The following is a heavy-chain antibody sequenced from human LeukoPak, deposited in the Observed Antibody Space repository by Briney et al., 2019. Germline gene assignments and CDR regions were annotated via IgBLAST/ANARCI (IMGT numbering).Heavy chain of an antibody. CDR3: ARVGPTDDYGDSHDAFDI. D-gene: IGHD4-17*01. J-gene: IGHJ3*02. V-gene: IGHV4-59*02. CDR2: IYYSGST. CDR1: GGSVSSSF. Sequence: SETLSLTCSVSGGSVSSSFWSWIRQPPGKGLEWIGHIYYSGSTNYNPSLKSRVTISVDTSKNRFSLKVTSVTAADTAVYYCARVGPTDDYGDSHDAFDIWGQGTLVAVSS.